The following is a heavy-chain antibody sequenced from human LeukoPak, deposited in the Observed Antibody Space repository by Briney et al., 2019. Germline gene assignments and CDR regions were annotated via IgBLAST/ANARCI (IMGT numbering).Heavy chain of an antibody. CDR1: GFTVSTNY. Sequence: GGSLRLSCAASGFTVSTNYMNWVRQAPGKGLEWVSILYSGSDTYYADSVKGRFTISRDSSKNILSLQMDNLRAEDTAVYYCARVGDHFHWYLDLWGRGTLVTVSS. V-gene: IGHV3-53*01. CDR3: ARVGDHFHWYLDL. CDR2: LYSGSDT. J-gene: IGHJ2*01. D-gene: IGHD3-10*01.